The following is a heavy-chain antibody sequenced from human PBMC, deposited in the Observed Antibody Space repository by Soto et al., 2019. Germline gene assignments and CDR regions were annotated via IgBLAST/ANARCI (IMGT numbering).Heavy chain of an antibody. CDR3: AKDPARIAVAGTWYFDY. CDR1: GFTFSSYG. CDR2: ISYDGSNK. V-gene: IGHV3-30*18. J-gene: IGHJ4*02. Sequence: GGSLRLSCAASGFTFSSYGMHWVRQAPGKGLEWVAVISYDGSNKYYADSVKGRFTISRDNSKNTLYLQMNSLRAEDTAVYYCAKDPARIAVAGTWYFDYWGQGTLVTVSS. D-gene: IGHD6-19*01.